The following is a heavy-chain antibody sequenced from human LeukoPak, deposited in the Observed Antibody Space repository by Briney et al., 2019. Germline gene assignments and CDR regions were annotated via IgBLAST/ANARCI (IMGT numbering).Heavy chain of an antibody. CDR1: GFTFSNFV. D-gene: IGHD6-13*01. J-gene: IGHJ4*02. CDR2: LNQDGSET. V-gene: IGHV3-7*01. Sequence: GGSRRLSWAASGFTFSNFVMSWVRQAPGKGLELVANLNQDGSETYYMDSVKGRFTISRDNAKNSLYLQMNSLRAEDTAVYYCARDGRSSSWYRVYFDYWGQGTLVTVSS. CDR3: ARDGRSSSWYRVYFDY.